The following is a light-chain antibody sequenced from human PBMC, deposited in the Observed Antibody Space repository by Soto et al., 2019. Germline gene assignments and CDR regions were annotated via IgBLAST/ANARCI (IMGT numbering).Light chain of an antibody. CDR1: QSVSSN. Sequence: EIVMTQSPATLSVSPGERATLSCRASQSVSSNLAWYQQKPGQAPRLLIYGASTRATGIPARFSGSGSGTEFSLTRSSLQSENFAVYYCQQYKNWPPCTVGQGTKVEIK. J-gene: IGKJ1*01. CDR3: QQYKNWPPCT. CDR2: GAS. V-gene: IGKV3-15*01.